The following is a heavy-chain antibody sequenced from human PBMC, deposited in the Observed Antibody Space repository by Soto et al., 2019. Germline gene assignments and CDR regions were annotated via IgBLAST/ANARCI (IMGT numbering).Heavy chain of an antibody. J-gene: IGHJ4*02. CDR2: IIPIFGTA. CDR3: ARSGYNWNSRKPDY. V-gene: IGHV1-69*12. Sequence: QVQLVQSGAEVKKPGSSVKVSCKASGGTFGSYAISWVRQAPGQGLEWRGGIIPIFGTANYAQKFQGRVTITADESTSTAYMELSSLRSEDTAVYYCARSGYNWNSRKPDYWGQGTLVTVSS. D-gene: IGHD1-7*01. CDR1: GGTFGSYA.